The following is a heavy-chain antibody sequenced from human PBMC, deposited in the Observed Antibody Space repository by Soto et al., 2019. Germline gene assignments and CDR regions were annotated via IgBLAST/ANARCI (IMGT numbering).Heavy chain of an antibody. CDR3: TILGYCSSTSCYTARNGYYCMDV. J-gene: IGHJ6*02. CDR1: GYTLTELS. V-gene: IGHV1-24*01. CDR2: FDPEDGET. D-gene: IGHD2-2*02. Sequence: QVQLVQSGAEVKKPGASVKVSCKVSGYTLTELSMHWVRQAPGKGLEWMGGFDPEDGETIYAQKFQGRVTMTEDTSTDTAYMELSSLRSEDTAVYYSTILGYCSSTSCYTARNGYYCMDVWGQGTTVTVSS.